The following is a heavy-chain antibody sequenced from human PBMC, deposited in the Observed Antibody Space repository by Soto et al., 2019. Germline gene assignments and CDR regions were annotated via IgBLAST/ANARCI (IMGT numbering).Heavy chain of an antibody. J-gene: IGHJ6*02. CDR1: GYTFTGYY. V-gene: IGHV1-2*04. D-gene: IGHD3-3*01. Sequence: ASVKVSCKASGYTFTGYYIHWVRQAPGQGLEWMGWINPNSGGTNYAQKFQGWVTMTRDTSIGTAYMELSRLRSDDTAVYYCARDRAHGFWSGYGMDVWGQGTTVTVSS. CDR3: ARDRAHGFWSGYGMDV. CDR2: INPNSGGT.